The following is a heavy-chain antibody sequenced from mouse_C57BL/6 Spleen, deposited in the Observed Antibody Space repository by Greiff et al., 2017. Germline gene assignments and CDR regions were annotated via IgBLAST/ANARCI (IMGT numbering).Heavy chain of an antibody. V-gene: IGHV8-12*01. D-gene: IGHD1-1*02. CDR1: GFSLSTSGMG. Sequence: QVTLKESVPGILQSSQTLSLTCSFSGFSLSTSGMGVSWIRQPSGKGLEWLAHIYWDDDKRYNPSLKSRLTISKDTSRNQVFLKITSVDTADTATCYCARRGLWAIDAWGPGTSATAS. CDR3: ARRGLWAIDA. J-gene: IGHJ4*01. CDR2: IYWDDDK.